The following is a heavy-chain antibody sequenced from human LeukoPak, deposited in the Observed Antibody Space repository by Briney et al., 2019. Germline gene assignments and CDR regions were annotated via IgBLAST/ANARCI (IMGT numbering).Heavy chain of an antibody. CDR3: ARELYSSGYHDAFDI. CDR1: GGSYSGYY. D-gene: IGHD3-22*01. J-gene: IGHJ3*02. CDR2: INHSGST. V-gene: IGHV4-34*01. Sequence: SETLSLTCAVYGGSYSGYYWSWIRQPPGKGLEWIGEINHSGSTNYNPSLKSRVTISVDTSKNQFSLKLSSVTAADTAVYYCARELYSSGYHDAFDIWGQGTMVTVSS.